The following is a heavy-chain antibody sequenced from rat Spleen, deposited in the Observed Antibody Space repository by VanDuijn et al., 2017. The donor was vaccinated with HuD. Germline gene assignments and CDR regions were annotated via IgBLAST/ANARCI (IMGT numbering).Heavy chain of an antibody. Sequence: EVQLVESGGGLVQPGRSLKLSCAASGFTFSSNWLNWIRQAPGKGLEWVSSINPDGGTTYYPDSVKGRFTISRDNAKSTLYLQMDSLRSEDTATYYCARRYDFDYWGQGVMVTVSS. CDR1: GFTFSSNW. D-gene: IGHD1-11*01. V-gene: IGHV5-58*01. CDR2: INPDGGTT. J-gene: IGHJ2*01. CDR3: ARRYDFDY.